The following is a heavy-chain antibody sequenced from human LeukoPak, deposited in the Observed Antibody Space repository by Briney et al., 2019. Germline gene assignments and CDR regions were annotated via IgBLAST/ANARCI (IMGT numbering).Heavy chain of an antibody. J-gene: IGHJ4*02. CDR2: ISSSSTYI. D-gene: IGHD2-15*01. CDR3: ARDAGYCSGGSCYFDY. CDR1: GFTFSPYS. V-gene: IGHV3-21*01. Sequence: GGSLRLSCAASGFTFSPYSINWVRQAPGKGLEWVSSISSSSTYIYYAASVKGRFTISRDNAKNSLYLQMNSLRAEDTAVYYCARDAGYCSGGSCYFDYWGQGTLVTVSS.